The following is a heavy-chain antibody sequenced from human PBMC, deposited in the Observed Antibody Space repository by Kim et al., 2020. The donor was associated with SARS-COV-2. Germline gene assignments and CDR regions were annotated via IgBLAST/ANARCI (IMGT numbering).Heavy chain of an antibody. J-gene: IGHJ4*02. D-gene: IGHD3-10*02. V-gene: IGHV2-5*05. Sequence: YGPAVRGRLTITKDTSKIQVLLTMTNMDPVDTATYYCAHKTPMFHPGFDYWGQGTLVTVSS. CDR3: AHKTPMFHPGFDY.